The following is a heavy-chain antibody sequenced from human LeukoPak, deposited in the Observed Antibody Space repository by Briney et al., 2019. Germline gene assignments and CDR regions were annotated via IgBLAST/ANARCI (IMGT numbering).Heavy chain of an antibody. V-gene: IGHV3-66*01. CDR3: ARGGVVYPDSFDI. CDR2: IFSGGGT. J-gene: IGHJ3*02. CDR1: GFTVSSSY. Sequence: GGSLRLSCAASGFTVSSSYMNWVRQAPGKGLEWVSLIFSGGGTYYADSVNGRFTISRDNSKNTLFLQMNSLRAEDTAVYYCARGGVVYPDSFDIWGRGTMVTVSS. D-gene: IGHD2-15*01.